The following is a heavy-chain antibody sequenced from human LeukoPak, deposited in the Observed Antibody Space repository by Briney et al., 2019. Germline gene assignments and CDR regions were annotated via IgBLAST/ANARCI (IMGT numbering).Heavy chain of an antibody. V-gene: IGHV3-48*03. CDR1: GFTFSSYE. D-gene: IGHD3-16*01. J-gene: IGHJ3*02. Sequence: GGSLRLSCAASGFTFSSYEMNWVRQAPGKGLEWVSYISSSGSTIYYADSVKGRFTISRDNSKNTLYLQMNSLRAEDTAVYYCAKVRRRLGDAFDIWGQGTMVTVSS. CDR3: AKVRRRLGDAFDI. CDR2: ISSSGSTI.